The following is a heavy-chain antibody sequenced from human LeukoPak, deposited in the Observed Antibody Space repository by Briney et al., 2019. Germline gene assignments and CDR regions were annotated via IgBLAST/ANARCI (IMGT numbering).Heavy chain of an antibody. D-gene: IGHD3-3*01. CDR2: ISGSGGST. CDR3: AKDRPDYDFWSGYYPD. V-gene: IGHV3-23*01. CDR1: GFTFSSYA. J-gene: IGHJ4*02. Sequence: PGGSLRLSCAASGFTFSSYAMSWVRQAPGKGLEWVSAISGSGGSTYYADSVKGRFTISRDNSKNTLYLQMNSLRAEDTAVYYCAKDRPDYDFWSGYYPDWGQGTLVTVSS.